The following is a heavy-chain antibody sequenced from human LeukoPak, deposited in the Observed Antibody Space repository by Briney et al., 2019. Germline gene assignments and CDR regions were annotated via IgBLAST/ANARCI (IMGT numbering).Heavy chain of an antibody. CDR3: ARVPFQIDYYYYYMDV. V-gene: IGHV1-69*06. CDR2: IIPIFGTA. J-gene: IGHJ6*03. Sequence: GASVKVSCKASGGTFSSYAISWVRQAPGQGLEWMGGIIPIFGTANYAQKFQGRVTITADKSTSTAYMELSSLRSEDTAVYYCARVPFQIDYYYYYMDVWGKGTTVTVSS. CDR1: GGTFSSYA. D-gene: IGHD2-21*01.